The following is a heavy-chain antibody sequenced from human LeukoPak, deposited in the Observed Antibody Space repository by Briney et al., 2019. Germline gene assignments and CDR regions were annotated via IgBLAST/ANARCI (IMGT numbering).Heavy chain of an antibody. D-gene: IGHD1-26*01. Sequence: GGSLRLSCAASGFSVSNNYMTWVRQAPGKGLEWVSLIYTNDNTHYADSVKGRFTISRDNAKNSLYLQMNSLRAEDTAVYYCAREGLIVGATLPDYWGQGTLVTVSS. CDR2: IYTNDNT. CDR3: AREGLIVGATLPDY. CDR1: GFSVSNNY. J-gene: IGHJ4*02. V-gene: IGHV3-53*01.